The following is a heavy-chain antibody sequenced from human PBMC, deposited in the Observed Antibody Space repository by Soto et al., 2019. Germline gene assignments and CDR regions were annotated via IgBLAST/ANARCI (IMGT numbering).Heavy chain of an antibody. CDR1: GGSISSYY. D-gene: IGHD6-13*01. J-gene: IGHJ3*02. Sequence: QVQLQGSGPGLVKPSETLSLTCTVSGGSISSYYWSWIRQPAGKGLEWIGRIYTSGSTNYNPSLKSRVTMSVDTSKNQFSLKLSSVTAADTAVYYCARDSSSSWYEDAFDIWGQGTMVTVSS. CDR3: ARDSSSSWYEDAFDI. V-gene: IGHV4-4*07. CDR2: IYTSGST.